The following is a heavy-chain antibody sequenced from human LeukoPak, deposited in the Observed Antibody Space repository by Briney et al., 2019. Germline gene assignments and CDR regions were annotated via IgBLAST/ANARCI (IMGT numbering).Heavy chain of an antibody. V-gene: IGHV4-59*08. Sequence: SETLSLTCTVSGGSISSYYWSWIRQPPGKGLEWIGYIYYSGSTNYNPSLKSRVTISVDTSKNQFSLKLSSVTAADTAVYYCARHEGYCSGGSCFQFDYWGQGTLVTVSS. D-gene: IGHD2-15*01. CDR2: IYYSGST. CDR3: ARHEGYCSGGSCFQFDY. J-gene: IGHJ4*02. CDR1: GGSISSYY.